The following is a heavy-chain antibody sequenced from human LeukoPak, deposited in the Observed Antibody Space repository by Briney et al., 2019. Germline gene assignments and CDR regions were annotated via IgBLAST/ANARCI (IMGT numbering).Heavy chain of an antibody. J-gene: IGHJ3*01. D-gene: IGHD3-16*01. CDR2: IRGSGDST. Sequence: GGSLRLSCAASGFTFSSYAMTWVRQAPGKGLEWVSSIRGSGDSTYYADSVKGRFTISRDNSKSTLYLQMKSLRVEDTGVYYCGKDPFALRLGAFDSWGQGTMVTVSS. CDR1: GFTFSSYA. CDR3: GKDPFALRLGAFDS. V-gene: IGHV3-23*01.